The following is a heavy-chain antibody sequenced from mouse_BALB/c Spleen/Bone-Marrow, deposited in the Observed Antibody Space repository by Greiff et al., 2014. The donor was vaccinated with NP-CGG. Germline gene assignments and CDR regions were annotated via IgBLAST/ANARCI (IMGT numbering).Heavy chain of an antibody. J-gene: IGHJ2*01. Sequence: QVQLQQSGPELVKPGASVKMSCKASGYTFTDYVISWVKQRTGQGLEWIGEIYPGSGSTYYNENFKGKATLTADKSSNTAYMQLSSLTSEDSAVYFCARSGAVYYFDYWGQGTTLTVSS. V-gene: IGHV1-77*01. D-gene: IGHD3-1*01. CDR3: ARSGAVYYFDY. CDR1: GYTFTDYV. CDR2: IYPGSGST.